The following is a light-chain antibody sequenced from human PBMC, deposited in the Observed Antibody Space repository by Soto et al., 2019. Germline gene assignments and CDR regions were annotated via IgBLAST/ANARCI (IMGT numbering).Light chain of an antibody. CDR2: EVN. J-gene: IGLJ1*01. CDR3: SSYTSSSTLEV. CDR1: SSDIGAYDY. V-gene: IGLV2-14*01. Sequence: SALTQPASLSGSPGQSITISCTGTSSDIGAYDYVSWFQQHPGKAPKLMISEVNNRPSGVSNRFSGSKSGNTAPLTISGLQAEDEADYYCSSYTSSSTLEVFGTGTKVTVL.